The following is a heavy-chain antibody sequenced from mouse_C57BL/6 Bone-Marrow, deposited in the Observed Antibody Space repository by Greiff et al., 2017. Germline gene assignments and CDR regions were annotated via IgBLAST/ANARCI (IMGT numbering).Heavy chain of an antibody. CDR1: GYTFTDYY. CDR3: ARCYYGSSYYFDY. CDR2: INPFNGGT. V-gene: IGHV1-19*01. J-gene: IGHJ2*01. Sequence: VQLQQSGPVLVKPGASVKMSCKASGYTFTDYYMNWVKQSHGKSLEWIGVINPFNGGTSYNQKFKGKATLTVDKSSSTAYMERNSLTSEDSAVYYCARCYYGSSYYFDYWGQDTTLTGSS. D-gene: IGHD1-1*01.